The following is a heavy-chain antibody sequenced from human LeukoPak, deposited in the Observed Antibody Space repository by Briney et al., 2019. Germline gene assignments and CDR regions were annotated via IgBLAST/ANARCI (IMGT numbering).Heavy chain of an antibody. J-gene: IGHJ3*02. CDR3: AKEVRKRPDAFDI. CDR1: GFTFSSYA. V-gene: IGHV3-23*01. D-gene: IGHD1-1*01. CDR2: ITTSSNDI. Sequence: GGSLRLSRAASGFTFSSYAMGWVRQAPGKGLEWVSSITTSSNDIYYADSVKGRFTISRDNSKNTLYLQMNSLRAEDTAVYYCAKEVRKRPDAFDIWGQGTMVTVSS.